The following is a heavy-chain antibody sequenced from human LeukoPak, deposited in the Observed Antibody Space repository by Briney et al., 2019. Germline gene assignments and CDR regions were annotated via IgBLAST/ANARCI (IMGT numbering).Heavy chain of an antibody. V-gene: IGHV4-4*02. CDR2: IYHSGST. CDR1: GGSISSSNW. J-gene: IGHJ3*01. CDR3: ARELRYDNSDSGAF. D-gene: IGHD3-22*01. Sequence: SETLSLTCAVSGGSISSSNWWSWVRQPPGKGLEWIGEIYHSGSTNYNPSLKSRVTISVDKSKNQFSLKLTPVTAADTALCYCARELRYDNSDSGAFWGQGTVVTVSS.